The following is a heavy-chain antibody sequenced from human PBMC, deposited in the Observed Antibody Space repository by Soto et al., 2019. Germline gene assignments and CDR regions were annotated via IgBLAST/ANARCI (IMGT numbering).Heavy chain of an antibody. CDR1: GGSVSSGSYY. CDR3: ARQGYCSGGSCYYFDY. J-gene: IGHJ4*02. CDR2: IYYSGST. Sequence: QVQLQESGPGLVKPSETLSLTCTVSGGSVSSGSYYWSWIRQPPGKGLEWIGYIYYSGSTNYNPSLKSRVTISVDTSKNQFSLKLSSVTAADTAVYYCARQGYCSGGSCYYFDYWGQGTLVTVSS. D-gene: IGHD2-15*01. V-gene: IGHV4-61*01.